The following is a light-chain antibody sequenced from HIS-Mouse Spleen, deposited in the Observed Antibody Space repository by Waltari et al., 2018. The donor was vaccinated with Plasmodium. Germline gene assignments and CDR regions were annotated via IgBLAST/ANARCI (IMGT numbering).Light chain of an antibody. CDR2: GAS. CDR3: QQYNNWSFT. J-gene: IGKJ3*01. V-gene: IGKV3-15*01. CDR1: QSVSSN. Sequence: EIVMTQSPPTMSVSPGKRATLSCRASQSVSSNLAWYQQKPGQAPRLLIYGASTRATGIPARFSGSGSGTEFTLTISSLQSEDFAVYYCQQYNNWSFTFGPGTKVDIK.